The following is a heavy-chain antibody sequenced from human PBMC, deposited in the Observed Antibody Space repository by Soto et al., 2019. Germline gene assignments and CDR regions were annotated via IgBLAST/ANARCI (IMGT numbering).Heavy chain of an antibody. CDR2: INPNSGGT. CDR3: ARDITNPMIVVVITPDY. CDR1: GYTFTGYY. D-gene: IGHD3-22*01. J-gene: IGHJ4*02. V-gene: IGHV1-2*02. Sequence: ASVKVSCKAAGYTFTGYYMHWVRQAPGQGLEWMGWINPNSGGTNYAQKFQGRVTMTRDTSISTAYMELSRLRSDDTAVYYCARDITNPMIVVVITPDYWGQGTLVPVSS.